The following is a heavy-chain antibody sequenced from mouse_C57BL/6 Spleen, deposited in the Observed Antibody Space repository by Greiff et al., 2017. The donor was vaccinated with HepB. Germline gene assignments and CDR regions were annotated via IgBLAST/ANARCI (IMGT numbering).Heavy chain of an antibody. CDR3: AKAYYSNHYAMDY. CDR1: GFSLTSYG. J-gene: IGHJ4*01. CDR2: IWSGGST. V-gene: IGHV2-2*01. D-gene: IGHD2-5*01. Sequence: VKLMESGPGLVQPSQNLSITCTVSGFSLTSYGVHWVRQSPGKGLEWLGVIWSGGSTDYNAAFISRLSISKDNSKSQVFFKMNSLQADDTAIYYCAKAYYSNHYAMDYWGQGTSVTVSS.